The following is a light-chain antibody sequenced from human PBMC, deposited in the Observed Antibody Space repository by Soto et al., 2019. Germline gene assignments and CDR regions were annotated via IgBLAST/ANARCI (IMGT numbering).Light chain of an antibody. V-gene: IGKV1-27*01. CDR1: RAFNIY. CDR2: GAS. J-gene: IGKJ1*01. Sequence: DIQMTQSPSSLSASVGDRVTITCRRNRAFNIYLAWFQQKPGKLPDLLIYGASTLQSGVPSRFSGSGSGTDFTLTISSLQPEDVATYYCQKYDYAPHTFGQGTRVEIK. CDR3: QKYDYAPHT.